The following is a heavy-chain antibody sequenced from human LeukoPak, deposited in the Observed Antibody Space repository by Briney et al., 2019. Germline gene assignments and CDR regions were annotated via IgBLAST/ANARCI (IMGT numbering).Heavy chain of an antibody. CDR2: IYYSGST. D-gene: IGHD3/OR15-3a*01. CDR1: GGSISSYY. J-gene: IGHJ4*02. CDR3: ARRTGYYDGFDY. Sequence: PSETLSLTCTVSGGSISSYYWSWIRQPPGKGLEWIGYIYYSGSTNYNPSLKSRVTISVDTSKNQFSLKLSSVTAADTAVYYCARRTGYYDGFDYWGKGTLVTVSS. V-gene: IGHV4-59*01.